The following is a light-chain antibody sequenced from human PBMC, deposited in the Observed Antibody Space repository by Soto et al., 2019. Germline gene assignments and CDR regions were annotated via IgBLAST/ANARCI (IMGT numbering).Light chain of an antibody. J-gene: IGKJ4*01. Sequence: EIVLTQSPGTLALSPGERATLSCRASQSVSSNYLAWHQQKPGQAPRLLISGASSRATGIPDRFSGSGSETDFTLNISRVEPDDFAVYYCQQYGTSVLTFGGGTKVEIK. CDR3: QQYGTSVLT. V-gene: IGKV3-20*01. CDR2: GAS. CDR1: QSVSSNY.